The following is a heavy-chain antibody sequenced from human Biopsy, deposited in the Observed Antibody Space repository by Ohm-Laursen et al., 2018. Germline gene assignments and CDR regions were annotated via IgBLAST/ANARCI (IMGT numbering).Heavy chain of an antibody. CDR2: ISYNERT. D-gene: IGHD3-9*01. CDR1: GASVKTSGYF. Sequence: TLSLTYSVSGASVKTSGYFWAWIRQRPGKGLEWIGYISYNERTHYNPSLTSRLAISFDTSNNRISLQLRSVSVADTAVYYNVREPKTGTAEAWYFDLWGRGSPVTVPS. V-gene: IGHV4-31*03. J-gene: IGHJ2*01. CDR3: VREPKTGTAEAWYFDL.